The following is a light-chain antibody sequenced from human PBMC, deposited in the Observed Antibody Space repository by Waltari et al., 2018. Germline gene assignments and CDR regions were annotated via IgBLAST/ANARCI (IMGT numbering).Light chain of an antibody. V-gene: IGLV2-14*03. J-gene: IGLJ2*01. Sequence: QSALTQPASVSGSPGQTISIPCTGTSSDVGGYDYVSWYQQYPGKAPKLIIFYVRNRLSGVSDRFIGSKPGNTASLTISGLQAEDEAYYYCSSYSTSSTLVVFGGGTKVTVL. CDR3: SSYSTSSTLVV. CDR1: SSDVGGYDY. CDR2: YVR.